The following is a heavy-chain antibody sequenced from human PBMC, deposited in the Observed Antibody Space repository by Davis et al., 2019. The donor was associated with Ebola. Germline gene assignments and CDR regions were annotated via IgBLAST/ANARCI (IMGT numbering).Heavy chain of an antibody. Sequence: PSETLSLTCTVSGGSMSSYTWSWVRQPAGKGLEWIGHVYTNGHTSYNPSLKSRVTISVDTSKNQFSLRLSSVTAADTAVYYCARFVVAGTVGWLDPWGQGTLATVSS. V-gene: IGHV4-4*07. CDR2: VYTNGHT. D-gene: IGHD6-19*01. J-gene: IGHJ5*02. CDR1: GGSMSSYT. CDR3: ARFVVAGTVGWLDP.